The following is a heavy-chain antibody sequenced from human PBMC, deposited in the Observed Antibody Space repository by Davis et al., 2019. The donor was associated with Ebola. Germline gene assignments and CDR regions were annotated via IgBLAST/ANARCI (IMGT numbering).Heavy chain of an antibody. V-gene: IGHV3-53*04. Sequence: GGSLRLSCAASGFTVSSNYMSWVRQAPGKGLEWGSVIYSGCITYYADSVKGRFTISRNNSKNTLYLQMNSLSAEDTAVYYCAGGTYYYYGMDFWAQGTTVTVSS. CDR3: AGGTYYYYGMDF. D-gene: IGHD2-15*01. CDR1: GFTVSSNY. CDR2: IYSGCIT. J-gene: IGHJ6*01.